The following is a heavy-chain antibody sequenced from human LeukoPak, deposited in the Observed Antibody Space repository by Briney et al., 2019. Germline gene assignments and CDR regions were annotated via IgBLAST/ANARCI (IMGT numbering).Heavy chain of an antibody. J-gene: IGHJ5*02. D-gene: IGHD3-3*01. V-gene: IGHV4-59*01. Sequence: SETLSLTCTVSGGSISSYYWSWIRQPQGKGLEWIGYIYYSGSTNYNPSLKSRVTISVDTSKNHFSLKLSSVTAADTAVYYCARVVTIFGVVHGNWFDPWGQGTLVTVSS. CDR3: ARVVTIFGVVHGNWFDP. CDR2: IYYSGST. CDR1: GGSISSYY.